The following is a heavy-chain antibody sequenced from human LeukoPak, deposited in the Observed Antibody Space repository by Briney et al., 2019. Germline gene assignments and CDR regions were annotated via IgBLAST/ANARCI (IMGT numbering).Heavy chain of an antibody. J-gene: IGHJ4*02. Sequence: GGSLRLSCAASGFIFSSYHMNWVRQAPGKRPEWVSYVSSDGSGIYYADSVKGRFTISRDNAKNSLFLQMDSLRVEDTAVYYCASNSLTRAKGTDYWGQGTLVTVPS. V-gene: IGHV3-48*01. CDR2: VSSDGSGI. CDR1: GFIFSSYH. CDR3: ASNSLTRAKGTDY. D-gene: IGHD3-9*01.